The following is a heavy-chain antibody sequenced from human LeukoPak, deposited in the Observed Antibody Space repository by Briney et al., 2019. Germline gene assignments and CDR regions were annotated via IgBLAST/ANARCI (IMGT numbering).Heavy chain of an antibody. CDR3: AREEFGGSYERFDT. CDR1: GDRASSQRAA. D-gene: IGHD1-26*01. CDR2: TYYMSKWNK. V-gene: IGHV6-1*01. Sequence: SQALEVTCASSGDRASSQRAALNWIRQSPSRGLEGLGITYYMSKWNKDSAIRAGSRISINPDPPKNQFAVQLNAVTPEDTSVYYCAREEFGGSYERFDTWGQGTLVTVSS. J-gene: IGHJ5*02.